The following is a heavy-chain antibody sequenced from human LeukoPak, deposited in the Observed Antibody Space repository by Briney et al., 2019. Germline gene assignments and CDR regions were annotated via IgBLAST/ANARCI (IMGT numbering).Heavy chain of an antibody. CDR2: INHSGST. Sequence: SETLSLTCTVSGGSISGYYWSWIRQPPGKGLEWIGEINHSGSTNYNPSLKSRVTISVDTSKNQFSLKLSSVTAADTAVYYCARPWTFGATTTFDYWGQGTLVTVSS. D-gene: IGHD1-26*01. CDR3: ARPWTFGATTTFDY. CDR1: GGSISGYY. J-gene: IGHJ4*02. V-gene: IGHV4-34*01.